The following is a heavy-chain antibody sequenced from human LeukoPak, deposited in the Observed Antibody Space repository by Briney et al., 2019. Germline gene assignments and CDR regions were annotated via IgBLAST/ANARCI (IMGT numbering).Heavy chain of an antibody. CDR3: ARHYGTTGYFSSFFDY. CDR2: IYYSGST. Sequence: SETLSLTCGVSGGSISNTNWWSWVRQPPGQGLEWIGEIYYSGSTNSNSSLRSRVTISVDTSKNQFSLNLSSVTAADTAVYYCARHYGTTGYFSSFFDYWGRGTLGTVSS. V-gene: IGHV4-4*02. D-gene: IGHD3-22*01. J-gene: IGHJ4*02. CDR1: GGSISNTNW.